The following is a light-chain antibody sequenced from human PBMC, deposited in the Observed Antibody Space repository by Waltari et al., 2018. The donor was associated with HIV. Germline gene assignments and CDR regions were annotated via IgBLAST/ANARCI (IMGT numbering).Light chain of an antibody. J-gene: IGLJ3*02. Sequence: QSALTQPPSVSGSHGRSVTIPCPGASPDSRFYTRVSWYQQSPGSAPKLLIYEVPNRPSGVPDRFSGSKSGNTASLTISGLQAEDEGDYYCSSYATNTWVFGGGTKLTVL. CDR2: EVP. CDR3: SSYATNTWV. V-gene: IGLV2-18*02. CDR1: SPDSRFYTR.